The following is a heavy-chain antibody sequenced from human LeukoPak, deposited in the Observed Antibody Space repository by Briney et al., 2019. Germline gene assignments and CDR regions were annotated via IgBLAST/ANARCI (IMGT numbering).Heavy chain of an antibody. J-gene: IGHJ4*02. V-gene: IGHV3-7*01. Sequence: GGSLRLSCAASGFTFSSNWMSWVRQAPGKGLEWVANIKQGGSEKYYVDSVEGRFTISRDNAKNSLYLQMNSLRAEDTAMYYCARLFGTANFDYWGQGTLVTVSS. CDR3: ARLFGTANFDY. CDR1: GFTFSSNW. D-gene: IGHD1-7*01. CDR2: IKQGGSEK.